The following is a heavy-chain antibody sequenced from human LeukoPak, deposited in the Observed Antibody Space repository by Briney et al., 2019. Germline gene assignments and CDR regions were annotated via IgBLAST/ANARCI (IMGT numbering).Heavy chain of an antibody. V-gene: IGHV4-30-2*01. CDR3: ASHRAQDFLSGYWAFDY. Sequence: PSPTLSLTCTVSCRSIIRRCYGSSWLRQPPRKGPEWFVCIYHSGSTYYKPSLKSRVTISVDRSKIQFSLKLSSGTAADTAVYYCASHRAQDFLSGYWAFDYWGEGTLVTASS. D-gene: IGHD3-3*01. J-gene: IGHJ4*02. CDR1: CRSIIRRCYG. CDR2: IYHSGST.